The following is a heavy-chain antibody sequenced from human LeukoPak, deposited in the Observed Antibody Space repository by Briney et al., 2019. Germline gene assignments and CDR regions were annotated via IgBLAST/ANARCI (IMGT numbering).Heavy chain of an antibody. Sequence: VSVKVSCKASGYTFTGYFMHWLRQAPGQGPEWMGWINPNSGDTNYAQKFQGRVIMTRDTSISTAYMELSRLRSDDTAVYYCARVSEYFYFDYWGQGTLVTVSS. CDR2: INPNSGDT. J-gene: IGHJ4*02. CDR3: ARVSEYFYFDY. V-gene: IGHV1-2*02. D-gene: IGHD2/OR15-2a*01. CDR1: GYTFTGYF.